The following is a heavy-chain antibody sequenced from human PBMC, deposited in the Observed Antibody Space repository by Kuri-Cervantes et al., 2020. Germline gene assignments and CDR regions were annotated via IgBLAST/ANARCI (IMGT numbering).Heavy chain of an antibody. CDR2: SSWDGGST. CDR1: GFTFDDYT. D-gene: IGHD4-17*01. J-gene: IGHJ4*02. V-gene: IGHV3-43*01. Sequence: GESLKISCAASGFTFDDYTMHWVRQAPGKGLEWVSLSSWDGGSTYYADSVKGRFTISRDNSKNSLYLQMNSLITEDTALYYCSRGTVTTGIYYFDYWGQGTLVTVSS. CDR3: SRGTVTTGIYYFDY.